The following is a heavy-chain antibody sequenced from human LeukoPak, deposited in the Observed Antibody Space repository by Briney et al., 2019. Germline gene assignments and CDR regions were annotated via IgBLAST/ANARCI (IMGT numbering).Heavy chain of an antibody. Sequence: GGCLRLSCAASGFTFSSYAMSWVRQAPGKGLEWVSGISGSGDSTYYADSVKGRFTISRDNSKNTLYLQMNSLRAEDTAVYYCARDGGYCSSTSCPYGMDVWGQGTTVTVSS. D-gene: IGHD2-2*01. CDR2: ISGSGDST. CDR1: GFTFSSYA. J-gene: IGHJ6*02. V-gene: IGHV3-23*01. CDR3: ARDGGYCSSTSCPYGMDV.